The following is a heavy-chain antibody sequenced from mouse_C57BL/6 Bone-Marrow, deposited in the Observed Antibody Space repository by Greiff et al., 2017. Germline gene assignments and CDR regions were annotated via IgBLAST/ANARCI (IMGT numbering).Heavy chain of an antibody. J-gene: IGHJ2*01. CDR2: IDPSDSYT. Sequence: QVQLQQPGAELVMPGASVKLSCKASGYTFTSYWMHWVKQRPGQGLEWIGEIDPSDSYTNYNQKFKGKSTLTVDKSSSTAYMQLSSLTSEDSAVYYCARRETTYYFDYWGQGTTLTVSS. V-gene: IGHV1-69*01. CDR3: ARRETTYYFDY. D-gene: IGHD2-1*01. CDR1: GYTFTSYW.